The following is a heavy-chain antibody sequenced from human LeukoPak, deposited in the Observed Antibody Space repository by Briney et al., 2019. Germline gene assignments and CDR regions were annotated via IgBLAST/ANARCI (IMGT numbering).Heavy chain of an antibody. CDR2: IYYSGST. CDR1: GGSISSSSYY. Sequence: SETLSLTCTVSGGSISSSSYYWGWIRQPPGKGLEWIGYIYYSGSTNYNPSLKSRVTISVDTSKNQFSLKLSSVTAADTAVYYCARGRTGDQYYGMDVWGQGTTVTVSS. D-gene: IGHD7-27*01. CDR3: ARGRTGDQYYGMDV. V-gene: IGHV4-61*05. J-gene: IGHJ6*02.